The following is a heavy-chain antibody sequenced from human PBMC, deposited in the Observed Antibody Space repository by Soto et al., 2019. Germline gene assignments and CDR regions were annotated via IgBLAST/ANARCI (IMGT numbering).Heavy chain of an antibody. CDR3: ARSYLKAYYYYYGMDV. CDR1: GYSFTSYW. J-gene: IGHJ6*02. V-gene: IGHV5-51*01. D-gene: IGHD1-26*01. CDR2: IYPGDPDT. Sequence: PGESLKISCKGSGYSFTSYWIGWVRQMPGKGLEWMGIIYPGDPDTRYSPSFQGQVTISADKSIGTAYLQWSSLKASDTAMYYCARSYLKAYYYYYGMDVWGQGTTVTVSS.